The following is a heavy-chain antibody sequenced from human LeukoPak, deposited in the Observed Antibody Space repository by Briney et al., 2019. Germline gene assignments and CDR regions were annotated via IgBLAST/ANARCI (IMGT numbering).Heavy chain of an antibody. CDR3: ARIRCGHSGSVCYNH. D-gene: IGHD3-9*01. CDR1: GVSINDYY. V-gene: IGHV4-34*01. CDR2: ISHTEGT. J-gene: IGHJ4*02. Sequence: PSETLSLTCGVFGVSINDYYWSWIRQSPGKGLEWIGEISHTEGTRYNPALESRVTMSVGTSENQLSLKLIFVTAADTAVYYCARIRCGHSGSVCYNHWGLGTLVTVSS.